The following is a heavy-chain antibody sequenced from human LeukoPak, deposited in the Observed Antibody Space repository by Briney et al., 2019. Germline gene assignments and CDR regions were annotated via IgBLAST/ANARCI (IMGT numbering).Heavy chain of an antibody. V-gene: IGHV4-34*01. J-gene: IGHJ6*03. Sequence: KPSETLFLTCAVYGGSFSGYYWSWIRQPPGKGLEWIGEINHSGSTNYNPSLKSRVTISVDTSKNQFSLKLSSVTAADTAVYYCARGTRLLGYYYYYMDVWGKGTTVTVSS. D-gene: IGHD5-12*01. CDR1: GGSFSGYY. CDR3: ARGTRLLGYYYYYMDV. CDR2: INHSGST.